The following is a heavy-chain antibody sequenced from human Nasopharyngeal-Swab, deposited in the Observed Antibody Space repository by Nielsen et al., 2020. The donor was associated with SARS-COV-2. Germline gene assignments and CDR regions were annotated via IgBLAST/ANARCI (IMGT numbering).Heavy chain of an antibody. CDR1: GFTFSDYY. CDR2: ISSSSSYT. V-gene: IGHV3-11*05. Sequence: GESLKISCAASGFTFSDYYMSWIRQAPGKGLEWVSHISSSSSYTNYADSVKGRFTISRDNAKNSLYLQMNSLRAEDTAVYYCARDRGLTMVRGVIKDWGQGTLVTVSS. J-gene: IGHJ4*02. D-gene: IGHD3-10*01. CDR3: ARDRGLTMVRGVIKD.